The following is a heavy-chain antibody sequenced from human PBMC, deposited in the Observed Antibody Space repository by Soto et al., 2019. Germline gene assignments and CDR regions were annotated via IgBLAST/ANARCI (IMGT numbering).Heavy chain of an antibody. Sequence: ASVKVSCKVSGYTLTELSMHWVRQAPGKGLEWMGGFDPEDGETIYAQKFQGRVTMTEDTSTDTAYMELSSLRSEDTAVYYCATTYDSSGYYSNPWFDPWGQGTLVTV. D-gene: IGHD3-22*01. CDR2: FDPEDGET. V-gene: IGHV1-24*01. CDR3: ATTYDSSGYYSNPWFDP. CDR1: GYTLTELS. J-gene: IGHJ5*02.